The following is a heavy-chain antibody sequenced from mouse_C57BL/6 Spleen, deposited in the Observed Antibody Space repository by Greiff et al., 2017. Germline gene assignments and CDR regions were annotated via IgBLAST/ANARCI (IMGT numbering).Heavy chain of an antibody. V-gene: IGHV1-63*01. D-gene: IGHD2-13*01. CDR3: ARSGDYFMDY. Sequence: LQESGAELVRPGTSVKMSCKASGYTFTNYWIGWAKQRPGHGLEWIGDIYPGGGYTNYNEKFKGKATLTADKSSSTAYMHFSSLTSEDSAIYYCARSGDYFMDYWGQGTSVTVSS. CDR2: IYPGGGYT. J-gene: IGHJ4*01. CDR1: GYTFTNYW.